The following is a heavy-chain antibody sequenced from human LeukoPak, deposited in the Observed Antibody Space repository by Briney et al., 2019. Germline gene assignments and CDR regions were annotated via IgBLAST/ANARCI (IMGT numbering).Heavy chain of an antibody. CDR3: ARDPLTALGMDV. D-gene: IGHD4/OR15-4a*01. CDR2: IYYSGST. Sequence: SETLSLTCTVSGGSVSSGSYYWSGIRQPPGKGLEWIGCIYYSGSTDYNPSLKSRVTISVDTSKNQFSLNLSSVTAADTAVYYCARDPLTALGMDVWGKGTTVTVSS. CDR1: GGSVSSGSYY. V-gene: IGHV4-61*01. J-gene: IGHJ6*04.